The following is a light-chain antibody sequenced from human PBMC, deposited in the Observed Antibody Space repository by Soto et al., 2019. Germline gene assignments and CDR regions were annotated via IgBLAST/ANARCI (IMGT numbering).Light chain of an antibody. CDR1: SSDVGGYNY. Sequence: QSALTQPASVSGSPGQSITISCTGTSSDVGGYNYVSWCQQHPGKAPKLMIYEVTNRPSGVSNRFSGSKSGNTASLTISGLQAEDEADYYCSSYTRSTTLYVFGTGTKVTVL. J-gene: IGLJ1*01. V-gene: IGLV2-14*01. CDR2: EVT. CDR3: SSYTRSTTLYV.